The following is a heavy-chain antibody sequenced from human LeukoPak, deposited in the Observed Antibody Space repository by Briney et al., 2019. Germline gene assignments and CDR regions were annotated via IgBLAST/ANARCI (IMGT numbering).Heavy chain of an antibody. CDR2: INQDGSKK. Sequence: GGSLRLSCATSGFTFSSYCMSWVRQAPGKGPEWVAFINQDGSKKYFVGSLKGRFTISRDNGKNSMYLQMNSLRVEDTAVYYRVRDCSSVNCPPTDYYGLDVWGRGTTVTVSS. D-gene: IGHD1-1*01. J-gene: IGHJ6*02. CDR3: VRDCSSVNCPPTDYYGLDV. V-gene: IGHV3-7*01. CDR1: GFTFSSYC.